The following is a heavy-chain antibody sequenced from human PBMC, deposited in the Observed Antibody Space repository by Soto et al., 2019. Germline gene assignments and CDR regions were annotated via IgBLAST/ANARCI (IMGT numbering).Heavy chain of an antibody. J-gene: IGHJ4*02. CDR3: XXXXXXXXXGYFDY. Sequence: QVQLVQSGAEVKKPGASVKVSCKASGYTFTSYGISWVRQAPGXGLXWMGWISAYNGNTNYAQKLQGRVTMTTDTXXXXXXXXXXXXXXXXXXXXXXXXXXXXXXXGYFDYWGQGTLVTVSS. CDR1: GYTFTSYG. CDR2: ISAYNGNT. V-gene: IGHV1-18*01.